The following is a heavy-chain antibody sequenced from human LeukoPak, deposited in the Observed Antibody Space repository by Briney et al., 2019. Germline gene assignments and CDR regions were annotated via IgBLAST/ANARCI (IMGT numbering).Heavy chain of an antibody. J-gene: IGHJ5*02. V-gene: IGHV4-34*01. CDR1: GGSFSGYY. CDR2: INHSGST. D-gene: IGHD2-2*01. CDR3: ARGGYYCSSTSCYGGWFDP. Sequence: KSSETLSLTCAVYGGSFSGYYWSWIRQPPGKGLEWIGEINHSGSTNYNPSLKSRVTISVDTSKNQFSLKLSSVAAADTAVYYCARGGYYCSSTSCYGGWFDPWGQGTLVTVSS.